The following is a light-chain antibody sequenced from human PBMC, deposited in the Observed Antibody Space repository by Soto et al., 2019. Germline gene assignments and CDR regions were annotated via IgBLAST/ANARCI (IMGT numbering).Light chain of an antibody. J-gene: IGLJ2*01. CDR1: SSDIGNNY. Sequence: QSVLTQPPSVSAAPGQKVTISCSGSSSDIGNNYVTWYQHVPGTPPKLLIYNTDKRPSGIPDRFSGSKSGTSATLDITGLQTGVEADYFCATWHNGLLFGGGTKLTVL. CDR2: NTD. V-gene: IGLV1-51*01. CDR3: ATWHNGLL.